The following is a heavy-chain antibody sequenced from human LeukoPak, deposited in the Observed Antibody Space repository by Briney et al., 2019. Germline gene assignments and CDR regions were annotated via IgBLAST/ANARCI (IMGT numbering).Heavy chain of an antibody. D-gene: IGHD2-2*01. Sequence: ASVKVSCKASGLTDYYMHWVRQAPGQGLEWMGWLRGDTGDTDSPQKFKGRVTMTRDTATNTAYMQLSRLTYDDTAMYFCARVRDNACDYWGQGTLVTVSS. V-gene: IGHV1-2*02. CDR2: LRGDTGDT. CDR1: GLTDYY. J-gene: IGHJ4*02. CDR3: ARVRDNACDY.